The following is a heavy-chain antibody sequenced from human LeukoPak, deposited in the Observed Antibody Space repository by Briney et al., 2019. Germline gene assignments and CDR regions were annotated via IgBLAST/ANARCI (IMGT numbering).Heavy chain of an antibody. D-gene: IGHD2-2*01. Sequence: SETLSLTCAVSGGSISSSNWWSWVRQPPGKGLEWIGEIYHSGSTNYNPSLKSRVTISVDESKNQFSLKLSSVTAADTAVYYCASLPAAMQAAFDIWGQGTMVTVSS. J-gene: IGHJ3*02. V-gene: IGHV4-4*02. CDR1: GGSISSSNW. CDR3: ASLPAAMQAAFDI. CDR2: IYHSGST.